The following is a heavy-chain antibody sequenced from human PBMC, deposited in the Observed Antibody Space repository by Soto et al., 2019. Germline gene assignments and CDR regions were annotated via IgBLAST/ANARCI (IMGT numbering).Heavy chain of an antibody. V-gene: IGHV3-30*18. D-gene: IGHD5-12*01. J-gene: IGHJ4*02. CDR3: AKDRGDGYNYSFGY. CDR1: GFTFSSYG. CDR2: ISYDGSNK. Sequence: GGSLRLSCAASGFTFSSYGMHWVHQAPGKGLEWVAVISYDGSNKYYADSVKGRFTISRDNSKNTLYLQMNSLRAEDTAVYYCAKDRGDGYNYSFGYWGQGPLVTVSS.